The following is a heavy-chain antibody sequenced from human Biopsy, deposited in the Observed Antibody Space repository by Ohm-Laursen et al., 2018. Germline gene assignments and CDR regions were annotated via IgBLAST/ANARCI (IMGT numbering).Heavy chain of an antibody. V-gene: IGHV4-61*01. D-gene: IGHD5-18*01. CDR2: IYYSGST. Sequence: DTLSLTCTVSGDSVSSGSFYWTWLGKPLGQGLEYIGYIYYSGSTNFNPSLKSRVTISVDTSKNQFSLKLSSVTAADTAVYFCARGSSYGYDFDYWGQGTLVAVSS. J-gene: IGHJ4*02. CDR3: ARGSSYGYDFDY. CDR1: GDSVSSGSFY.